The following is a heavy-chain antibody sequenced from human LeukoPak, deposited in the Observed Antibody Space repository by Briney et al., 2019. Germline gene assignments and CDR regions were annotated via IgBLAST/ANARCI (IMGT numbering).Heavy chain of an antibody. Sequence: SETLSLTCTVSGGSIGSYYWSWIRQPPGKGLEWIGYIYYSGSTNYNPSLKSRVTISVDTPKNQFSLKLSSVTAADTAVYYCAREGFWSGSFDYWGQGTLVTVSS. D-gene: IGHD3-3*01. V-gene: IGHV4-59*01. CDR2: IYYSGST. CDR3: AREGFWSGSFDY. J-gene: IGHJ4*02. CDR1: GGSIGSYY.